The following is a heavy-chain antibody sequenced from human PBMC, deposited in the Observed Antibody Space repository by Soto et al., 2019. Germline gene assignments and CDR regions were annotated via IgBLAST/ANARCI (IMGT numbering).Heavy chain of an antibody. V-gene: IGHV1-69*01. CDR3: ARDSPSWLQVNSPSYYYYGMDV. J-gene: IGHJ6*02. Sequence: QVQLVQSGAEVKQPGSSVQVSCKASGGTFRSYAISWVRQAPGQGLEWMGGIIPIFGTANYAQKFQGRVTITADESTSTAYMELSSLRSEDTAVYYCARDSPSWLQVNSPSYYYYGMDVWGQGTTVTVSS. CDR2: IIPIFGTA. D-gene: IGHD5-18*01. CDR1: GGTFRSYA.